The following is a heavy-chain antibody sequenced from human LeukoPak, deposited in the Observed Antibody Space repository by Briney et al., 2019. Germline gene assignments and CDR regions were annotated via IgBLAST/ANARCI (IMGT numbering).Heavy chain of an antibody. Sequence: GGSLRLSCAASGFTFSSYAMSWVRQAPGKGLEWVSAISGSGGSTYYADSVKGRFTISRDNSKNTLYLQMNSLRAEDTAVYYCAKESYYGSGSYYSHSPFDYWGQGTLVTVSS. D-gene: IGHD3-10*01. J-gene: IGHJ4*02. CDR2: ISGSGGST. CDR1: GFTFSSYA. V-gene: IGHV3-23*01. CDR3: AKESYYGSGSYYSHSPFDY.